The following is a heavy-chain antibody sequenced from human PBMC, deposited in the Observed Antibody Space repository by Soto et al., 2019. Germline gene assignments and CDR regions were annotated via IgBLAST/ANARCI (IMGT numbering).Heavy chain of an antibody. CDR3: AREGGLKYSSSITKQRYYYYYGMDV. V-gene: IGHV1-46*01. Sequence: ASVKVSCKASGYTFTSYYMHWVRQAPGQGLEWMGIINPSGGSTSYAQKFQGRVTMTRDTSTGTVYMELGSLRSEDTAVYYCAREGGLKYSSSITKQRYYYYYGMDVWGQGTTVTVSS. CDR2: INPSGGST. J-gene: IGHJ6*02. D-gene: IGHD6-13*01. CDR1: GYTFTSYY.